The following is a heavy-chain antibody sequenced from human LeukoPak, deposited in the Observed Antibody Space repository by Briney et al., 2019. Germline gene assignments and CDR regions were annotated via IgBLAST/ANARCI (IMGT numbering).Heavy chain of an antibody. CDR2: ISWNSGSI. D-gene: IGHD3-10*01. CDR1: GFTFDDYA. Sequence: SLRLSCAASGFTFDDYAMHWVRQAPGKGLEWVSGISWNSGSIGYADSVKGRFTISRDNAKNSLYLQMNSLRAEDTALYYCAKDDSLYYYGSGSSGLDYWGQGTLVTVSS. V-gene: IGHV3-9*01. J-gene: IGHJ4*02. CDR3: AKDDSLYYYGSGSSGLDY.